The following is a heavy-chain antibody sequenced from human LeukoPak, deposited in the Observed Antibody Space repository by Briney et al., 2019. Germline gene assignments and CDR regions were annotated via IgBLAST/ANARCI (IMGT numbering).Heavy chain of an antibody. CDR2: IYYSGST. CDR1: GGSISSYY. CDR3: ARVGTTVDL. D-gene: IGHD4-17*01. J-gene: IGHJ5*02. Sequence: PSGTLSLTCTVSGGSISSYYWSWIRQPPGKGLEWIGYIYYSGSTNYNPSLKSRVTISVDTSKNQFSLKLSSVTAADTAVYYCARVGTTVDLWGQGTPVTVSS. V-gene: IGHV4-59*01.